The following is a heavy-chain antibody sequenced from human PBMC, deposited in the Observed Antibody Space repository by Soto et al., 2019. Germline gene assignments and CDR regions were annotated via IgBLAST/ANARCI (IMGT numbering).Heavy chain of an antibody. CDR3: ARASQYYGSGPFDF. D-gene: IGHD3-10*01. CDR1: GGSLSSYF. Sequence: QVQLQESGPGLVKPSETLSLSCSVSGGSLSSYFWTWIRQTPGRGLEWIGHVYYSGHTRYNPSPRSRVTFSVNTSNKQFFLTLTSVTAADTATYFCARASQYYGSGPFDFWGQGTLVTVSS. J-gene: IGHJ4*02. V-gene: IGHV4-59*01. CDR2: VYYSGHT.